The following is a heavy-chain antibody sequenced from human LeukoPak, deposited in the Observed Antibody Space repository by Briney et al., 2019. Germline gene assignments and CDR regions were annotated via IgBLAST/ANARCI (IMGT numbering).Heavy chain of an antibody. Sequence: PGGSLRLSCAASGFTVSSSYMNWVRQAPGKGLEWVSVIYSGGSTYHADSVKGRFTISRDNSKNTLYLQMGSLRTEDMAVYYCARVGITGCFDYWGQGTLVTVSS. V-gene: IGHV3-66*01. D-gene: IGHD3-16*01. CDR3: ARVGITGCFDY. CDR2: IYSGGST. CDR1: GFTVSSSY. J-gene: IGHJ4*02.